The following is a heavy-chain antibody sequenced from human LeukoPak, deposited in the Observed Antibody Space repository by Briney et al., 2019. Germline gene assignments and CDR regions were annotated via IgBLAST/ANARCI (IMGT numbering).Heavy chain of an antibody. D-gene: IGHD2-2*01. V-gene: IGHV1-24*01. J-gene: IGHJ4*02. CDR3: ATGKIYCSTTSCSDDS. CDR1: GYTLTELS. CDR2: FHPEDGET. Sequence: ASVKVSCKVSGYTLTELSMHWVRQAPGKGLEWMGGFHPEDGETVYAQKFQGRVTMTEDTSTDTAYMELSSLRSEDTAVYYCATGKIYCSTTSCSDDSWGQGTLVTVSS.